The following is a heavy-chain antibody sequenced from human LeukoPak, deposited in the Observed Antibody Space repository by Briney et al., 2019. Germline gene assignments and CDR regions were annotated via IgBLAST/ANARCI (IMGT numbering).Heavy chain of an antibody. V-gene: IGHV5-51*01. D-gene: IGHD2-15*01. CDR2: IYPGDSDA. CDR3: AILQAGVTATYYFDY. CDR1: GYNFANYW. J-gene: IGHJ4*02. Sequence: GESLKISCKGSGYNFANYWIAWVRQLPGKGLEWMGIIYPGDSDARYSPSFQDQVTISADKCISTAYLQWSSLKASDTAMYYCAILQAGVTATYYFDYWGQGTLVTVSS.